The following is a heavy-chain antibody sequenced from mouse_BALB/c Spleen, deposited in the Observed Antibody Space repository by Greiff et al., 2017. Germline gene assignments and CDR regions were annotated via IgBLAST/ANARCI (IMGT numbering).Heavy chain of an antibody. CDR1: GFTFTDYY. J-gene: IGHJ2*01. D-gene: IGHD2-4*01. Sequence: EVQGVESGGGLVQPGGSLRLSCATSGFTFTDYYMSWVRQPPGKALEWLGFIRNKANGYTTEYSASVKGRFTISRDNSQSILYLQMNTLRAEDSATYYWARIYYDSFDYGGQGTTLTVSS. V-gene: IGHV7-3*02. CDR2: IRNKANGYTT. CDR3: ARIYYDSFDY.